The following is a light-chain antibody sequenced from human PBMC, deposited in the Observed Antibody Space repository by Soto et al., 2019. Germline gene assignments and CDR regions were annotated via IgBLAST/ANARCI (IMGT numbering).Light chain of an antibody. J-gene: IGKJ3*01. CDR2: GAS. CDR3: PQSHMTPFT. CDR1: QSNRTD. Sequence: DIQMTQSPSSLSASVGDRVNIACRASQSNRTDLNWYQQKQGKAPNLLINGASTLQSGVPSRFSGSGSGTNFTLTITSLQLEDFATYHCPQSHMTPFTFGPGTKVDIK. V-gene: IGKV1-39*01.